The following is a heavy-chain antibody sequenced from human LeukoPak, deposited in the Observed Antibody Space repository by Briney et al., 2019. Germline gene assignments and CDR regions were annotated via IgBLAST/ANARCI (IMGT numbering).Heavy chain of an antibody. D-gene: IGHD2-2*01. CDR3: ARGAPADY. J-gene: IGHJ4*02. CDR1: GFTFSTYW. CDR2: INTDGSTT. Sequence: GGCLRLSCAASGFTFSTYWMHWVRQAPGKGLVWVSRINTDGSTTTYADSVKGRFTISRDNAKNTLYLQMNSLRAEDTAVYFCARGAPADYWGQGTLVTVSS. V-gene: IGHV3-74*01.